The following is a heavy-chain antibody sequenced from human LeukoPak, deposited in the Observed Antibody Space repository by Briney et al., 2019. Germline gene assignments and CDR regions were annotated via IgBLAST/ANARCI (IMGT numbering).Heavy chain of an antibody. CDR2: IYYSGST. Sequence: SETLSLTCTVSGDSISSYYWSWIRQPPGKGLEWIGYIYYSGSTNYNPSLKSRVTISVDTSKNQFSLKLSSVTAADTAVYYCAGSYDSSGYYQNWGQGTLVTVSS. V-gene: IGHV4-59*01. D-gene: IGHD3-22*01. CDR1: GDSISSYY. J-gene: IGHJ4*02. CDR3: AGSYDSSGYYQN.